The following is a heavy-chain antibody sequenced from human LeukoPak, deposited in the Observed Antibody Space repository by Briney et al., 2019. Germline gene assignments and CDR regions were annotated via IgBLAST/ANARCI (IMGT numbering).Heavy chain of an antibody. V-gene: IGHV3-7*01. CDR1: GFSFSNYW. J-gene: IGHJ4*02. D-gene: IGHD3-10*01. CDR3: TALSSMKY. CDR2: IKEDGSQE. Sequence: GGSLRLSCAASGFSFSNYWMNWVRQAPGKGLEWVANIKEDGSQEYYVDSVKGRFTISRDNAKSSLGLQMNSLRAEDTAVYYCTALSSMKYWGQGTLVTVSS.